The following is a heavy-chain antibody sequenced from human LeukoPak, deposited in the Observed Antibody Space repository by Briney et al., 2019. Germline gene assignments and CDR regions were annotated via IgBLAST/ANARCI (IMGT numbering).Heavy chain of an antibody. Sequence: GASVKVSCKASGYTFTGYYMHWVRQAPGQGLEWMGWINPNSGGTNYAQKFQGRVTMTRDTSISTAYMELSRLRSDDTAVYYCARDAGYSGYDYGDGMDVWGQGTTVTVSS. CDR2: INPNSGGT. J-gene: IGHJ6*02. V-gene: IGHV1-2*02. CDR3: ARDAGYSGYDYGDGMDV. CDR1: GYTFTGYY. D-gene: IGHD5-12*01.